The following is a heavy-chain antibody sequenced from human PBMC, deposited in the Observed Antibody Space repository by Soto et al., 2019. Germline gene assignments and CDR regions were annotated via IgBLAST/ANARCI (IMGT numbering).Heavy chain of an antibody. CDR3: ASNLGYCTNGVCYLDY. V-gene: IGHV1-69*02. CDR1: GGTFSSYT. Sequence: QVQLVQSGAEVKKPGSSVKVSCKASGGTFSSYTISWVRQAPGQGLEWMGRIIPILGIANYAQKFQGRVTITADKPTSTAYMELSSLRSEDTAVYYCASNLGYCTNGVCYLDYWGQGTLVTVSS. J-gene: IGHJ4*02. D-gene: IGHD2-8*01. CDR2: IIPILGIA.